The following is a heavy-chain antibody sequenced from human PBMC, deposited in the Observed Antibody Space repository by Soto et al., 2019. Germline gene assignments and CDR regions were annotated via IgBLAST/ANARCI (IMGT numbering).Heavy chain of an antibody. CDR3: AKGGSYFAFYYYGMDV. Sequence: PGGSLILSCAASGFTFSSYGMHWVRQAPGKGLEWVAVISYDGSNKYYADSVKGRFTISRDNSKNTLYLQMNSLRAEDTAVYYCAKGGSYFAFYYYGMDVWGQGTTVTVSS. CDR2: ISYDGSNK. J-gene: IGHJ6*02. CDR1: GFTFSSYG. V-gene: IGHV3-30*18. D-gene: IGHD1-26*01.